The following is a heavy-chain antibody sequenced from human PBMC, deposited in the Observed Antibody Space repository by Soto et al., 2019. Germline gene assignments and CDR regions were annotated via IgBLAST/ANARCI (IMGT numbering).Heavy chain of an antibody. CDR1: GFTFSNYA. D-gene: IGHD1-1*01. J-gene: IGHJ6*02. Sequence: QVQLVESGGGVVQPGRSPRLSCAASGFTFSNYAFHWVRQAPGKGLEWVAVISSDGSHKNYADSVKGRFTISRDNSKNTLYLQMDSVRTEDTAVYYCARDGTVSTPSKNRYGMDVWGQGTTVTVSS. CDR3: ARDGTVSTPSKNRYGMDV. V-gene: IGHV3-30*04. CDR2: ISSDGSHK.